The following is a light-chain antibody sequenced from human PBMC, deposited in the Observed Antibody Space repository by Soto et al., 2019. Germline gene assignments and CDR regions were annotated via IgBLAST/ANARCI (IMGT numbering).Light chain of an antibody. Sequence: DIVLTQSPGTLSLSPGERATLSCRASQSISAAYFAWYQQKPGQAPRLLIYGASTRAAGIPDRFIGSGSGTDITLTISRLEPEDFAIYFCQQYSSSPPVTFGQGTRLEIQ. J-gene: IGKJ5*01. CDR2: GAS. CDR1: QSISAAY. CDR3: QQYSSSPPVT. V-gene: IGKV3-20*01.